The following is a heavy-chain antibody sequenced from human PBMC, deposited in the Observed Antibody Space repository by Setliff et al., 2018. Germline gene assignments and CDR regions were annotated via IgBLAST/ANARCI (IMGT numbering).Heavy chain of an antibody. Sequence: ASVKVSCKASGGTFSSYAISWVRQAPGQGLEWMGGIIPIFGTANYAQKFQGRVTIPADESTSTAYMELSSLRSEDTAVYYCARDSLLRGIFGVVNMGPNYYYMDVWGKGTTVTVSS. CDR1: GGTFSSYA. D-gene: IGHD3-3*01. CDR2: IIPIFGTA. CDR3: ARDSLLRGIFGVVNMGPNYYYMDV. V-gene: IGHV1-69*13. J-gene: IGHJ6*03.